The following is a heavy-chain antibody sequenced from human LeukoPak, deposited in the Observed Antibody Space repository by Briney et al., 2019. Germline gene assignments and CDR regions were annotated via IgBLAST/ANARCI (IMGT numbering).Heavy chain of an antibody. CDR3: ASALYGSGWHHYFDY. CDR1: GFTFSNYA. D-gene: IGHD6-19*01. CDR2: ISGSGSST. V-gene: IGHV3-23*01. J-gene: IGHJ4*02. Sequence: GGSLRLSCAASGFTFSNYAMSWVRQAPGKGLEWVSAISGSGSSTYYADSVKGRFTISRDNSKNTLYLQMNSLRAEDTAVYYCASALYGSGWHHYFDYWGQGTLVTVSS.